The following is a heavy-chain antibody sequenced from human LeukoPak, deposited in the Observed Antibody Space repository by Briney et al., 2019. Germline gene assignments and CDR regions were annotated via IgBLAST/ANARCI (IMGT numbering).Heavy chain of an antibody. CDR2: IYYSGST. CDR3: ARSGGYWFDP. J-gene: IGHJ5*02. CDR1: GGSISSSSYY. Sequence: PSETLSLTCTVSGGSISSSSYYWGWIRQPPGKGLEWIGSIYYSGSTNYNPSLKSRVTISVDTSKNQFSLKLSSVTAADTAVYYCARSGGYWFDPWGQGTLVTVSS. D-gene: IGHD3-10*01. V-gene: IGHV4-39*07.